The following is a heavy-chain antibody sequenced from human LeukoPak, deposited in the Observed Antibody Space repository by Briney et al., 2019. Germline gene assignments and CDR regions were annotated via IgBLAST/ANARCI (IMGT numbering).Heavy chain of an antibody. CDR3: AKAPYDTSGFSSPNYFDY. J-gene: IGHJ4*02. Sequence: GGSLRLSCAASGFTFSSYAMSWVRQAPGKGLEWVSTITASGVTTYYADSVKGRFTISRDNSKNTLFLQMNSLRAEDTAVYYCAKAPYDTSGFSSPNYFDYWGQGTLVTVSS. CDR1: GFTFSSYA. D-gene: IGHD3-22*01. V-gene: IGHV3-23*01. CDR2: ITASGVTT.